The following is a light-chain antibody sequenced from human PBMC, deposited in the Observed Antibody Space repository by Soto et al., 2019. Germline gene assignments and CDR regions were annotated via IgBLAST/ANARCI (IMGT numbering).Light chain of an antibody. CDR1: QSVSSNY. Sequence: EIVLTQSPGTLSLSPGERVTLSCRASQSVSSNYLAWYQQKLGQAPRLLIYAASSRATGVPDRFSGSGSGTGFTLTITRLQPEDFATYYCQQLNTYPPITFGGGTKVEIK. J-gene: IGKJ4*01. CDR3: QQLNTYPPIT. CDR2: AAS. V-gene: IGKV3-20*01.